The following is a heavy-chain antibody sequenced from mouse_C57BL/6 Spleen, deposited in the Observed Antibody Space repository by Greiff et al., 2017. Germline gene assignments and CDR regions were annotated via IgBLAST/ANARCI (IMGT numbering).Heavy chain of an antibody. CDR1: GYTFTDYE. Sequence: VQLQQSGAELVRPGASVTLSCKASGYTFTDYEMHWVKQTPVHGLEWIGAIDPETGGTAYNQKFKGKAILTADKSSSTAYMELRSLTSEDSAVYYCTRVIYDGYYVFAYWGQGTLVTVSA. V-gene: IGHV1-15*01. CDR2: IDPETGGT. CDR3: TRVIYDGYYVFAY. J-gene: IGHJ3*01. D-gene: IGHD2-3*01.